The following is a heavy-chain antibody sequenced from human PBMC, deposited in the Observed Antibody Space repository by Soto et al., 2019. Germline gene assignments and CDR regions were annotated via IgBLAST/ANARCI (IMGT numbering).Heavy chain of an antibody. D-gene: IGHD2-15*01. CDR2: ISGSGGST. CDR3: AKGEDTVVGVAATWFGY. CDR1: GFTFSSYA. V-gene: IGHV3-23*01. Sequence: GGSLRLSCAASGFTFSSYAMSWVRQAPGKGLEWVSAISGSGGSTYYADSVKGRFTISRDNSKNTLYLQMNSLRAEDTAVYYCAKGEDTVVGVAATWFGYGGKGTLVTVPS. J-gene: IGHJ4*02.